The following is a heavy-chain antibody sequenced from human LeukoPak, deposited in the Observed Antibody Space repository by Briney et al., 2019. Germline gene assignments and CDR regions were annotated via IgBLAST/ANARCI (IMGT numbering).Heavy chain of an antibody. J-gene: IGHJ4*02. CDR2: IIPIFGTA. V-gene: IGHV1-69*05. Sequence: SVKVSCKASGYTFTSYGISWVRQAPGQGLEWMGGIIPIFGTANYAQKFQGRVTITTDESTSAAYMELSSLRSEDTAVYYCARGDWGFDYWGQGTLVTVSS. CDR3: ARGDWGFDY. D-gene: IGHD2-21*01. CDR1: GYTFTSYG.